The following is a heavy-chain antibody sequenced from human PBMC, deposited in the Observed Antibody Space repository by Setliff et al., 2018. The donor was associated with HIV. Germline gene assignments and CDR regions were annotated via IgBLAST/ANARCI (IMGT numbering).Heavy chain of an antibody. J-gene: IGHJ2*01. V-gene: IGHV3-23*01. D-gene: IGHD6-13*01. Sequence: GGSLRLPWAASGFTFSSYAMSWVRQDPGKGLEWVSAISGSGGSTYYADSVKGRFTISRDNSKNTLYLQMSSLRAEDTAVYYCAKESLRISWYNYWYFDLWGRGTLVTVSS. CDR3: AKESLRISWYNYWYFDL. CDR2: ISGSGGST. CDR1: GFTFSSYA.